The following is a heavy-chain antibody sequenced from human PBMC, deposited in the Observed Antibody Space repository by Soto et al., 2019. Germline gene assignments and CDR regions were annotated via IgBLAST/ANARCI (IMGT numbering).Heavy chain of an antibody. Sequence: GGSLRLSCAASGFSFSTYAMTWVRQAPGKGLEWVSGISGNSGSTYYADSVKGRFTVSRDNSKNTVYLQMNSLRGDDTAVYYCAKVSVVVLAAGDWFDPWGQGTLVTVSS. CDR2: ISGNSGST. CDR1: GFSFSTYA. V-gene: IGHV3-23*01. D-gene: IGHD2-15*01. J-gene: IGHJ5*02. CDR3: AKVSVVVLAAGDWFDP.